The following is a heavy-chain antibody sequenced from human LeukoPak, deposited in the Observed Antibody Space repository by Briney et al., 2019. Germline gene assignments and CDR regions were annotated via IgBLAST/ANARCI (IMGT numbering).Heavy chain of an antibody. CDR3: AARGTLWYFDL. D-gene: IGHD1-14*01. J-gene: IGHJ2*01. CDR2: IKQDGSEK. V-gene: IGHV3-7*01. CDR1: GFTFSSYW. Sequence: AGGSLRLSCAASGFTFSSYWMSWVRQAPGKGLEWVANIKQDGSEKYYVDSVKGRFTISRDNAKNTLYLQMNSLRAEDTAVYYCAARGTLWYFDLWGRGTLVTVSS.